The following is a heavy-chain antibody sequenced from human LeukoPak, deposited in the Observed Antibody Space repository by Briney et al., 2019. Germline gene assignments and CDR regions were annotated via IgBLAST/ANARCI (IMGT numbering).Heavy chain of an antibody. CDR2: INPNSGGT. D-gene: IGHD5-12*01. Sequence: ASVKVSCKASGYAFTDYYVHWVRQAPGQGLEWMGWINPNSGGTNYAQNFQGRVTMTRDTSISTAYTELSRLRSDDTAVYYCTRSAGYDYPDYWGQGTLVTVSS. CDR1: GYAFTDYY. J-gene: IGHJ4*02. V-gene: IGHV1-2*02. CDR3: TRSAGYDYPDY.